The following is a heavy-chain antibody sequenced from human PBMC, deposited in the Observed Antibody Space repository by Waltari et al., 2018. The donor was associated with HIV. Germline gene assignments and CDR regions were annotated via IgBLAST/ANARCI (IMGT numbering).Heavy chain of an antibody. CDR2: IGGGGDRS. CDR1: GFGFGSFA. V-gene: IGHV3-23*01. CDR3: VKGGGYYDSTGNVPFDY. Sequence: VQLLESGGGLVQSGGSLTPSCAASGFGFGSFALRWVRQGPGKGLEWVSAIGGGGDRSYYVDSVKGRFTISRDNSKNTLSLQMNGLRAEDTAVYYCVKGGGYYDSTGNVPFDYWGQGSLVTVSS. J-gene: IGHJ4*02. D-gene: IGHD3-3*01.